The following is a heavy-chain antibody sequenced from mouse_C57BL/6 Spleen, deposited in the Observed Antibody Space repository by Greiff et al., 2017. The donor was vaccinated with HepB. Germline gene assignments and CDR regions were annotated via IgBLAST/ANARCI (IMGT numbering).Heavy chain of an antibody. J-gene: IGHJ4*01. CDR1: GFTFSCYA. Sequence: EVKLMESGGGLVKPGGSLKLSCAASGFTFSCYAMSWVRQTPEKRLEWVATISDGGSYTYYPDNVKGRFTISRDNAKNNLYLQMSHLKSEDTAMYYCARGGGLRRDYYAMDYWGQGTSVTVSS. CDR2: ISDGGSYT. D-gene: IGHD2-4*01. CDR3: ARGGGLRRDYYAMDY. V-gene: IGHV5-4*03.